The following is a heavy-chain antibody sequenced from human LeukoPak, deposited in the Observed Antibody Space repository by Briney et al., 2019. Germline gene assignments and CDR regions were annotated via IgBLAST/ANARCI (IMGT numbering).Heavy chain of an antibody. D-gene: IGHD2-2*01. V-gene: IGHV5-51*01. CDR2: IYPGDSDT. CDR3: ARFVGYCSSTSCYLPTGPMWFDP. J-gene: IGHJ5*02. Sequence: GESLKISCKGSGYSFTSYWIGWVRQMPGKGLEWMGIIYPGDSDTRYSPSFQGQVTISADRSISTAYLQWSSLKASDTAMYYCARFVGYCSSTSCYLPTGPMWFDPWGQGTLVTVSS. CDR1: GYSFTSYW.